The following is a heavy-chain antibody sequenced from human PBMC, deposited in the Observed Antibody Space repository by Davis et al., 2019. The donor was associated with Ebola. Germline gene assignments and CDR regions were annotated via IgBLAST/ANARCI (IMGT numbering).Heavy chain of an antibody. CDR1: GYTFTGYY. CDR3: ASSQLVVVPDY. J-gene: IGHJ4*02. Sequence: AASVKVSCKASGYTFTGYYMHWVRQAPGQGLEWMGIINPSGGSTSYAQKFQGRVTMTRDTSTSTVYMELSSLRSEDTAVYYCASSQLVVVPDYWGQGTLVTVSS. D-gene: IGHD3-22*01. V-gene: IGHV1-46*03. CDR2: INPSGGST.